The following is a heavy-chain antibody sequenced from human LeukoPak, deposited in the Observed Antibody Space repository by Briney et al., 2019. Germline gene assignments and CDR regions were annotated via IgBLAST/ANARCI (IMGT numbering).Heavy chain of an antibody. Sequence: GGSLRLSCAASGFTFSDYWMSWVRQAPGKGLEWVANIKQDGTQKYYVDSMKGRFTISRDNAKNSLYLQMNSLRDEDTAVYYCARKGLPDYWGQGTLVTVSS. D-gene: IGHD2-15*01. CDR3: ARKGLPDY. CDR1: GFTFSDYW. V-gene: IGHV3-7*01. J-gene: IGHJ4*02. CDR2: IKQDGTQK.